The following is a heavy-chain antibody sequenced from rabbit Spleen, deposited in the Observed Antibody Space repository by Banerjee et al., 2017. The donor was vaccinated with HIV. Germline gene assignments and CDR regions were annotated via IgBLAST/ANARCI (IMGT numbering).Heavy chain of an antibody. J-gene: IGHJ4*01. CDR1: GVSFIDKDV. CDR3: ARDLVVAIGWNFNL. Sequence: QSLEESGGGVVQPGGSLQLSCTASGVSFIDKDVMCWVRQAPGKGLEWIACINMITSKSVYASGAKGRFIMSRTSSTKVTLQMTSLTAADTTTYFCARDLVVAIGWNFNLWGQGTLVTVS. CDR2: INMITSKS. D-gene: IGHD3-3*01. V-gene: IGHV1S40*01.